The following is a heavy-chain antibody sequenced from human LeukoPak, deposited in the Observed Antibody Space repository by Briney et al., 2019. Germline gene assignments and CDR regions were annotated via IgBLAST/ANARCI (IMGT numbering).Heavy chain of an antibody. Sequence: ASVKVSCKASGGTFSSYAISWVRQAPGQGLEWMGGIIPIFGTANYAQKFQGRVTITADESTSTAYMELSSLRSEDTAVYYCARVGLIQLWHVFDYWGQGTLVTVSS. V-gene: IGHV1-69*13. D-gene: IGHD5-18*01. CDR3: ARVGLIQLWHVFDY. CDR2: IIPIFGTA. J-gene: IGHJ4*02. CDR1: GGTFSSYA.